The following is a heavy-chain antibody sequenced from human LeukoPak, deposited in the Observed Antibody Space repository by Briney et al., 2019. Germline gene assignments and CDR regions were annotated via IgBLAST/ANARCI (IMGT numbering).Heavy chain of an antibody. V-gene: IGHV4-31*03. D-gene: IGHD3-22*01. Sequence: SETLSLTCTVSGGSISSGGYYWSWIRQHPGKGLEWIGYIYYSGSTYYNPSLKSRVTISVDTSKNQFSPKLSSVTAADTAVYYCARISGYSYYFDYWGQGTLVTVSS. J-gene: IGHJ4*02. CDR1: GGSISSGGYY. CDR3: ARISGYSYYFDY. CDR2: IYYSGST.